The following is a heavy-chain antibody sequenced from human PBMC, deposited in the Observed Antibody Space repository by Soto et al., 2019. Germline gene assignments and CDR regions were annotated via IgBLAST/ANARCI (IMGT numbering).Heavy chain of an antibody. Sequence: GGSLRLSCAASGFTFSDHWMTWVRQAPGKGLEWVAHIKPDGRDKFYAASVAGRFILSRENVRNSMNLQMYSLRVEDTAVYFCARGRGSYYDNNDLFDYWGQGALVTVSS. CDR3: ARGRGSYYDNNDLFDY. D-gene: IGHD3-10*01. CDR2: IKPDGRDK. V-gene: IGHV3-7*03. CDR1: GFTFSDHW. J-gene: IGHJ4*02.